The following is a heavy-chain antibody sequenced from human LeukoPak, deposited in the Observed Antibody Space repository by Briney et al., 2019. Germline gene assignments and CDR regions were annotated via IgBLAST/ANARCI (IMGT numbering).Heavy chain of an antibody. V-gene: IGHV1-69*02. Sequence: SVKVSCKASGGTFSSYTISWVRQAPGQGLEWMGRIIPILGIANYAQKFQGRVTITADKSTSTAYMELSSLRSEDTAVYYCARVLRGYHFDYWGQGTLVTVSS. D-gene: IGHD3-22*01. CDR3: ARVLRGYHFDY. CDR2: IIPILGIA. J-gene: IGHJ4*02. CDR1: GGTFSSYT.